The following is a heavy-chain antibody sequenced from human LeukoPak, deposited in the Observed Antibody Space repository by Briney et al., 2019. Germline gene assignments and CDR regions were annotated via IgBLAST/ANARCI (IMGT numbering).Heavy chain of an antibody. Sequence: SETLSVTCTVSGGSISDYYWTWIRQPPGKGLKWVGYIYYSGSTNYNPSLKSRLTISVDTSKSQFSLKLSSVTAADTAVYYCARGLLGYSSSWLGVAFDIWGQGTMVSVSS. D-gene: IGHD6-13*01. J-gene: IGHJ3*02. CDR2: IYYSGST. V-gene: IGHV4-59*01. CDR1: GGSISDYY. CDR3: ARGLLGYSSSWLGVAFDI.